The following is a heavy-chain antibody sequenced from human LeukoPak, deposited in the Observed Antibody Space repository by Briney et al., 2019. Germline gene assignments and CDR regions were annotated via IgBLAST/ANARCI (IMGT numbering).Heavy chain of an antibody. J-gene: IGHJ4*02. CDR1: GFTFSNYN. CDR3: ARVLGGRELQGPFF. D-gene: IGHD1-26*01. V-gene: IGHV3-21*01. CDR2: ISSSSSYI. Sequence: GGSLRLSCAASGFTFSNYNMNWVRQAPGKGLEWVSSISSSSSYIYYADSVKGRFTISRDNAKNSLYLQMNSLRAEDTAVYYCARVLGGRELQGPFFWGQGTLVTVSS.